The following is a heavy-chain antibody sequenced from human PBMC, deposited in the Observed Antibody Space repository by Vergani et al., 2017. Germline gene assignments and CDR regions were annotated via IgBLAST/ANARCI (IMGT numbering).Heavy chain of an antibody. Sequence: QVQLVQSGSDLRTPGASVTLSCKASGYSFVNYAINWLRQAPGHGLEWRGWINTLTRSVTYAKGFTGRFVFSLDTSVSTAYLHISSLKPEDSAVYYCARWGVRDMSFDFWGPGALVTVSS. CDR1: GYSFVNYA. D-gene: IGHD3-10*01. J-gene: IGHJ4*02. CDR2: INTLTRSV. V-gene: IGHV7-4-1*02. CDR3: ARWGVRDMSFDF.